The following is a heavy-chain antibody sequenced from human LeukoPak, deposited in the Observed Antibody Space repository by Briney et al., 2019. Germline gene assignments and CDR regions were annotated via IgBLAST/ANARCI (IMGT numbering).Heavy chain of an antibody. J-gene: IGHJ4*02. CDR3: ARNYYDSSAYYYFDY. CDR2: IWYDGSNK. V-gene: IGHV3-33*01. D-gene: IGHD3-22*01. Sequence: PGGSLRLSCAASGFTFSNYGMHWVRQAPGKGLEWVAIIWYDGSNKYYTDSVKGRFTISRDNSKNTLYLQMNSLRAEDTAVYYCARNYYDSSAYYYFDYWGQGTLVTVSS. CDR1: GFTFSNYG.